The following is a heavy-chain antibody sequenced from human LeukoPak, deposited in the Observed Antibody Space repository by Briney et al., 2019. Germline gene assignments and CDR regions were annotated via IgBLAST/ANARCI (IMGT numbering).Heavy chain of an antibody. CDR1: GGSISSGGYY. CDR2: IYYSGST. D-gene: IGHD4-17*01. V-gene: IGHV4-31*03. J-gene: IGHJ5*02. Sequence: SETLSLTCTVSGGSISSGGYYWSWIRQHPGKGLEWLGYIYYSGSTYYNPSLKSRVTISVDTSKNQFSLKLTSVTAADTAVYYCARGKTVTTYNLFDPWGQGTLVTVSS. CDR3: ARGKTVTTYNLFDP.